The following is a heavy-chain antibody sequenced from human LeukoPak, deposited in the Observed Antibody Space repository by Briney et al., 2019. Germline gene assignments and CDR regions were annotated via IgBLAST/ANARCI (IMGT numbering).Heavy chain of an antibody. CDR3: ARQGQDGSGWFDY. Sequence: GESLKISCKGSGYSFTNYWIAWVRQMPGKGLEWMGVIYPGDSDTRYNPSFQGQVTISADRSLGTAYLQWSSLKASDSAMYYCARQGQDGSGWFDYWGQGTLVTVSS. D-gene: IGHD6-19*01. CDR1: GYSFTNYW. V-gene: IGHV5-51*01. CDR2: IYPGDSDT. J-gene: IGHJ4*02.